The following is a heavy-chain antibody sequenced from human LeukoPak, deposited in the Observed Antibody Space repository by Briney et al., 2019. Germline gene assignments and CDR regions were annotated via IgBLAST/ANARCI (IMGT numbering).Heavy chain of an antibody. CDR3: ATEGFYF. CDR1: GAAFSKYG. V-gene: IGHV3-23*01. Sequence: PGGSLRLSCAASGAAFSKYGMKWVRQAAGAGLEYISGISRSGGITHYADSVKGRCTISRDNVKNTLYLQMNSLRAEDTALYYCATEGFYFWGPGTQVTVSS. J-gene: IGHJ4*02. CDR2: ISRSGGIT.